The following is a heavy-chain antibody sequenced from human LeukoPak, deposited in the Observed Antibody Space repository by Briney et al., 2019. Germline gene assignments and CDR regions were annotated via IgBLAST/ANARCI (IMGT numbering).Heavy chain of an antibody. CDR3: ARAFGVVTAIIDY. J-gene: IGHJ4*02. CDR1: GFTFSGYW. D-gene: IGHD2-21*02. Sequence: GGSLRLSCAASGFTFSGYWLSWVRQAPGKGLEWVAHINQDGSKKYYGDSVKGRFTISRDNDKKSLYLQMNILRAEDTAVYYCARAFGVVTAIIDYGGQGSLVTVPS. V-gene: IGHV3-7*05. CDR2: INQDGSKK.